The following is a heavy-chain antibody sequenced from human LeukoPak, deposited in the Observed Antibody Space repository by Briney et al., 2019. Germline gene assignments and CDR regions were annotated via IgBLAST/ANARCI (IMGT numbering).Heavy chain of an antibody. Sequence: PGGSLRLSCAAYGLTFRSYEMNWVRQAPGKGLEWVSYISSSGSTISYADSVKGRFTISRDNAKNSLYLQMNSLRAEDTAVYYWARRMGSSWYYFDYWGQGTLVTVSS. V-gene: IGHV3-48*03. CDR1: GLTFRSYE. CDR2: ISSSGSTI. J-gene: IGHJ4*02. CDR3: ARRMGSSWYYFDY. D-gene: IGHD6-13*01.